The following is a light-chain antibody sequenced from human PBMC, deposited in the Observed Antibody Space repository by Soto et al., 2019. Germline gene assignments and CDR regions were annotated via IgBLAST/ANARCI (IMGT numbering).Light chain of an antibody. CDR3: QNYHLALGT. CDR2: GAS. V-gene: IGKV1-27*01. Sequence: DIQMTQSPSSLSASVGDTVTITCRASQAFINHLAWYQQRPGKVPNLLIYGASTLHSGVPSRFRGSGSGTHFTLTISSLQPEDVATYYCQNYHLALGTFGQGTRLEIK. J-gene: IGKJ5*01. CDR1: QAFINH.